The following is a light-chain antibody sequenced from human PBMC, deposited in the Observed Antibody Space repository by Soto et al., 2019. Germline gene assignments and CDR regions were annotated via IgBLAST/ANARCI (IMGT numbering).Light chain of an antibody. CDR3: SSYTSSSTLLYV. CDR2: DVS. J-gene: IGLJ1*01. Sequence: QSALTQPASVSGSPGQSLTISCTGTSSDVGDYNSVSWYQQHPGKAPKLMIYDVSNRPSGVSNRFSGSKSGNTASLTISGLQAEDEADYYCSSYTSSSTLLYVFGTGTKVTVL. V-gene: IGLV2-14*01. CDR1: SSDVGDYNS.